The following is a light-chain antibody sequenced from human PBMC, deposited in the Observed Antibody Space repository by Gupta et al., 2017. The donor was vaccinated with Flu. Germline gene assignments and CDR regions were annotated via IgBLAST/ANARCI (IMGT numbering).Light chain of an antibody. Sequence: QSVLTQPPSASGTPGQRVTISCSGSSSNIGSNTVNWYQPLPGTAPKLLIYSNNQRPSGVPDRFSGSKSGTSASLAISGLQAEDEADYYCAAWDDSLIGVVFGGGTKLTVL. J-gene: IGLJ2*01. CDR2: SNN. CDR1: SSNIGSNT. CDR3: AAWDDSLIGVV. V-gene: IGLV1-44*01.